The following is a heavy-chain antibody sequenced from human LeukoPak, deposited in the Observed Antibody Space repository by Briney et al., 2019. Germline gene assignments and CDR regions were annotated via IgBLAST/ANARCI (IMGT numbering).Heavy chain of an antibody. V-gene: IGHV3-48*01. Sequence: GGSLRLSCAASGFTFSSYSMNWVRQAPGKGLEWVSYISSSSSTIYYADSVKGRFTISRDNSKNTLYLQMNSLRAEDTAVYYCARDGLVEIFGVVTYNWFDPWGQGTLVTVSS. J-gene: IGHJ5*02. D-gene: IGHD3-3*01. CDR2: ISSSSSTI. CDR3: ARDGLVEIFGVVTYNWFDP. CDR1: GFTFSSYS.